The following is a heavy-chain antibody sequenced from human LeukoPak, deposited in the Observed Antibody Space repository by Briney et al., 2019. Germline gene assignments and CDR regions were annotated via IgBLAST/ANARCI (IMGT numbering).Heavy chain of an antibody. V-gene: IGHV4-34*01. CDR3: ARAHIVATITLDY. Sequence: PSETLSLTCAVYGGSFSGYYWSWIRQPPGKGLEWIGEINHSGSTNYNPSLKSRVTISVDTSKNQLSLKLSSVTAADTAVYYCARAHIVATITLDYWGQGTLVTVSS. CDR2: INHSGST. CDR1: GGSFSGYY. D-gene: IGHD5-12*01. J-gene: IGHJ4*02.